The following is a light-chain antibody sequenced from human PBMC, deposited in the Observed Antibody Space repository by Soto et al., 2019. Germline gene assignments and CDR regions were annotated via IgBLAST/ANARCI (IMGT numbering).Light chain of an antibody. CDR2: TNS. CDR3: AACDDSLNALV. J-gene: IGLJ1*01. CDR1: SSNIGRNT. Sequence: QSVLTQPPSASGTPGQRVTISCSGSSSNIGRNTVKWYQHLPGTAPKLLIYTNSQRPSGVPDRFSGSKSGTSASLAISGLQSEDEADYYCAACDDSLNALVFGTGTKLTVL. V-gene: IGLV1-44*01.